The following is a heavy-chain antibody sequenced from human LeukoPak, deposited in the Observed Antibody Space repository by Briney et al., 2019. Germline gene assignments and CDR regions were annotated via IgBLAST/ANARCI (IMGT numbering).Heavy chain of an antibody. D-gene: IGHD3-22*01. CDR2: IYPGDSDT. V-gene: IGHV5-51*01. Sequence: GESLKISCKGSGYSFTSYWNGWVRQMPGKGLEWMGIIYPGDSDTRYSPSFQGQVTISADKSISTAYLQWSSLKASDTAMYYCARLYDSSGYYLYFDYWGQGTLVTVSS. CDR1: GYSFTSYW. CDR3: ARLYDSSGYYLYFDY. J-gene: IGHJ4*02.